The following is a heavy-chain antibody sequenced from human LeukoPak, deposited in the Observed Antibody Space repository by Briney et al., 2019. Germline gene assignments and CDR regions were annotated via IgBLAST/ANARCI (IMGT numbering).Heavy chain of an antibody. Sequence: PGGSLRLSCAASGFTFSSYSMNWVRQAPGRGLEWVSSISSSSSYMYYADSVKGRFTISRDNAKNSLYLQMNSLRAEDTAVYYCARDARGNQFDYWGQGTLVTVSS. CDR1: GFTFSSYS. V-gene: IGHV3-21*01. D-gene: IGHD3-16*01. CDR2: ISSSSSYM. CDR3: ARDARGNQFDY. J-gene: IGHJ4*02.